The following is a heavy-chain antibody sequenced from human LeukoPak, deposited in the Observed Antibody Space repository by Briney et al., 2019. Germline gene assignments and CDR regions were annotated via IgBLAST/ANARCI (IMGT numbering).Heavy chain of an antibody. Sequence: SETLSLTCTVSGGSVSSGSYYWSWIRQPPGKGLEWIGYIYYSGSTNYNPSLKSRVTISVDTSKNQFSLKLSSVTAADTAVYYCARSYYDGSGYLFDYWGQGTLVTVSS. CDR2: IYYSGST. D-gene: IGHD3-22*01. CDR1: GGSVSSGSYY. V-gene: IGHV4-61*01. CDR3: ARSYYDGSGYLFDY. J-gene: IGHJ4*02.